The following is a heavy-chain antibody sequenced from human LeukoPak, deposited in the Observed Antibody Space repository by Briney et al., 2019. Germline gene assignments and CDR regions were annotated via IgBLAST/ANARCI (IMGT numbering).Heavy chain of an antibody. CDR3: ARGEVRYDY. CDR1: GFTFSSYS. D-gene: IGHD1-26*01. CDR2: ISSTSSTI. Sequence: GGSLRLSCAASGFTFSSYSMNWVRQAPGKGLEWVSYISSTSSTIYYADSVKGRFTISRDNAKNSLYLQMNSLRGEDTAVYYCARGEVRYDYWGQGTLVTVSS. J-gene: IGHJ4*02. V-gene: IGHV3-48*01.